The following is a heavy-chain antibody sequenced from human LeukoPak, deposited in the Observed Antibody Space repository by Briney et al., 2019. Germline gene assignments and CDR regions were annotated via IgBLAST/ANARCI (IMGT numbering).Heavy chain of an antibody. V-gene: IGHV4-34*01. Sequence: PSETLSLTCAFYGGSFSGYYWSWIRQPPGKGLEWIGEINHSGSTNYNPSLKSRVTISVDTSKNQFSPKLSSVTAADTAVYYCARGQRRGIVVVPAAIRSFDYWGQGTLVTVS. CDR2: INHSGST. CDR1: GGSFSGYY. CDR3: ARGQRRGIVVVPAAIRSFDY. J-gene: IGHJ4*02. D-gene: IGHD2-2*02.